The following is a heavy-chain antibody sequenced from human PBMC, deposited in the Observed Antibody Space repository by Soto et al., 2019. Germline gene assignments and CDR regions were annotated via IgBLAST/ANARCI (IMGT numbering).Heavy chain of an antibody. V-gene: IGHV1-8*01. CDR2: MNPNSGNT. CDR3: ARGDCSSTSCFYYYYYYMDV. CDR1: GYTFTSYD. Sequence: ASVKGSCKACGYTFTSYDINWVRQATGQGLEWMGWMNPNSGNTGYAQKFQGRVTMTRNTSISTAYMELSSLRSEDTAVYYCARGDCSSTSCFYYYYYYMDVWGKGTTVTVSS. D-gene: IGHD2-2*01. J-gene: IGHJ6*03.